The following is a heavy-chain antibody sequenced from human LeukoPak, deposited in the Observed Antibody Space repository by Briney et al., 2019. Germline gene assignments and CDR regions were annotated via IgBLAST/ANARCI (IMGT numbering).Heavy chain of an antibody. J-gene: IGHJ4*02. CDR1: GFTFSSYA. Sequence: PGGSLRLSCAASGFTFSSYAMSWVRQAPGKGLEWVSAISGSGGSTYYADSAKGRFTISRDNSKNTLYLQMNSLRAEDTAVYYCAKGYLFYCGGDCYPDYWGQGTLVTVSS. D-gene: IGHD2-21*02. CDR3: AKGYLFYCGGDCYPDY. V-gene: IGHV3-23*01. CDR2: ISGSGGST.